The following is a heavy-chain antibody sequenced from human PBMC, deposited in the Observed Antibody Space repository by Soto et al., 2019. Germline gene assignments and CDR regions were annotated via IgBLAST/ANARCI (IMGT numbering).Heavy chain of an antibody. Sequence: PSETLSLTCTVSGGSLSSYYWSWIRRPPGMGLEWIASISYSGTTNYNSSLKSRVTISIDTSKNQFSLKFNSVTAADTAVYYCARARYNFGPYDYWGQGALVTVSS. D-gene: IGHD5-18*01. J-gene: IGHJ4*02. CDR1: GGSLSSYY. CDR3: ARARYNFGPYDY. CDR2: ISYSGTT. V-gene: IGHV4-59*01.